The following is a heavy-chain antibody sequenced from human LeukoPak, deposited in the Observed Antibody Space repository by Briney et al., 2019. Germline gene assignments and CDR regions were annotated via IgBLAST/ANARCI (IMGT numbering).Heavy chain of an antibody. Sequence: GGSLRLSCAASGFTFSSYVMHWVRQAPGKGLEWVAFISYDGSNKYYADSVQGRFTISRDNAKNTVYLQMNSLRAEDTAVYYCARVGTGSWYFDLWGRGTLVTFSS. J-gene: IGHJ2*01. CDR2: ISYDGSNK. CDR3: ARVGTGSWYFDL. CDR1: GFTFSSYV. V-gene: IGHV3-30-3*01. D-gene: IGHD3-10*01.